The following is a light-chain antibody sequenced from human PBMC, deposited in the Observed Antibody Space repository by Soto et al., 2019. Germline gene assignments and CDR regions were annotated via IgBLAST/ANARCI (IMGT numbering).Light chain of an antibody. V-gene: IGKV1-5*03. J-gene: IGKJ1*01. CDR3: QQYNTYSWT. Sequence: DVQMTQSPFTVSASVGDTVTIACRASQSIQTGLAWFQQKPGKAPRLLISEASTLESGVPSRFRGVGSVSDFTLXXASLQPDDFATYYXQQYNTYSWTFGQGTQVEIK. CDR2: EAS. CDR1: QSIQTG.